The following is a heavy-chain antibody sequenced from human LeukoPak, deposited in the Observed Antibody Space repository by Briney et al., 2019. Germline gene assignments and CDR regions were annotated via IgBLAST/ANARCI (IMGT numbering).Heavy chain of an antibody. CDR3: ARARFGELPSTVYYFDY. J-gene: IGHJ4*02. CDR1: GFIFDDHA. Sequence: PGRSLRLSCAASGFIFDDHAIHWVRHAPGKGLEWVSGISWNSGRMGYADSVKGRFTISRDNAKNSLYLQMNSLRAEDTAVYYCARARFGELPSTVYYFDYWGQGTLVTVSS. D-gene: IGHD3-10*01. V-gene: IGHV3-9*01. CDR2: ISWNSGRM.